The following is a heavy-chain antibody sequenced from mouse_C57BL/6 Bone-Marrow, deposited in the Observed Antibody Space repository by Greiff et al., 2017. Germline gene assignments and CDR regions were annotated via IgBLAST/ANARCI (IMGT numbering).Heavy chain of an antibody. V-gene: IGHV1-63*01. J-gene: IGHJ4*01. CDR2: IYPGGGYT. D-gene: IGHD2-3*01. Sequence: QVQLQQSGAELVRPGTSVKMSCKASGYTFTNYWIGWAKQRPGHGLEWIGDIYPGGGYTNYNEKFKGKATLTADKSSSTAYMQFSSLTSEDSAIXCCARTRDDGYYRYYAMDYWGQGTSVTVSS. CDR3: ARTRDDGYYRYYAMDY. CDR1: GYTFTNYW.